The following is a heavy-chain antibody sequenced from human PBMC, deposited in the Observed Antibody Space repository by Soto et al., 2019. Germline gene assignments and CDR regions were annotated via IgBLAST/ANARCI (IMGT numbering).Heavy chain of an antibody. CDR2: LYWDDDE. V-gene: IGHV2-5*02. D-gene: IGHD2-2*01. CDR3: SHGSCSSADCYPNPYLDY. CDR1: GFSLSTTGEG. J-gene: IGHJ4*02. Sequence: QITLKESGPTLVKPTQTLTLTCTFSGFSLSTTGEGVGWIRQPPGKALEWLALLYWDDDERYNPSLKSRLTITKDTSKNQLVLTITNVNPVVTATYYCSHGSCSSADCYPNPYLDYWGQGILVTVSS.